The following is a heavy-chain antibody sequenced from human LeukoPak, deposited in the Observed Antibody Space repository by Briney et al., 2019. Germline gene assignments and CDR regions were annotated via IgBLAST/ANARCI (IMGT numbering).Heavy chain of an antibody. Sequence: GGSLRLSCAASGXPFSSYGVHWVRQAPGKGREWVALIWYDGSNLYYADSVKGRFTISKDSSKNTLYLHMNSLRAEDTAVYYCARDKNYYGSGSPSLDAFDIWGQGTMVTVSS. V-gene: IGHV3-33*01. D-gene: IGHD3-10*01. CDR1: GXPFSSYG. CDR2: IWYDGSNL. J-gene: IGHJ3*02. CDR3: ARDKNYYGSGSPSLDAFDI.